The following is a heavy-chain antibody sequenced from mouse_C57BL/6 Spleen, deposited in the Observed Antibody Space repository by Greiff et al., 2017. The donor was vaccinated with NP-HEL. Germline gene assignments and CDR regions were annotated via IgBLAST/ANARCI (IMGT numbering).Heavy chain of an antibody. D-gene: IGHD2-5*01. Sequence: QVQLQQSGAELVKPGASVKISCKASGYAFSSYWMNWVKQRPGKGLEWIGQIYPGDGDTNYNGKFKGKATLTADKSSSTAYMQLSSLTSEDSAVYFGAREPYYSNGYYAMDYWGQGTSVTVSS. CDR2: IYPGDGDT. CDR3: AREPYYSNGYYAMDY. V-gene: IGHV1-80*01. J-gene: IGHJ4*01. CDR1: GYAFSSYW.